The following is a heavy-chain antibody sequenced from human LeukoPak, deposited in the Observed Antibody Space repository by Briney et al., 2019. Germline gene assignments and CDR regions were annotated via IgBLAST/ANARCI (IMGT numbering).Heavy chain of an antibody. Sequence: PSETLSLTCAVYGGSFSGYYWSWIRQPPGKGLEWIGEINHSGSTNYNPSLKSRVTISVDTSKNQFSLKLSSVTAADTAVYYCARVKYYYGSGRSGYFDYWGQGTLVTVSS. CDR3: ARVKYYYGSGRSGYFDY. D-gene: IGHD3-10*01. CDR1: GGSFSGYY. V-gene: IGHV4-34*01. J-gene: IGHJ4*02. CDR2: INHSGST.